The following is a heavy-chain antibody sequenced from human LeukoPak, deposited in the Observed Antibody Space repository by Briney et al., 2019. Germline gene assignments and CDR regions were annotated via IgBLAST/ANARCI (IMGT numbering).Heavy chain of an antibody. CDR1: GFTFSGYA. D-gene: IGHD6-19*01. J-gene: IGHJ6*04. CDR3: VKATSGRLIDYYYAMDV. V-gene: IGHV3-64D*06. CDR2: ISSNRGST. Sequence: PGGSLRLSCSASGFTFSGYAMHWLRQAPGKGLEYVSAISSNRGSTYYADSVKGRFTISRDNSKSTLYLQMSSLRAEDTAVYYCVKATSGRLIDYYYAMDVWGKGATVTVSS.